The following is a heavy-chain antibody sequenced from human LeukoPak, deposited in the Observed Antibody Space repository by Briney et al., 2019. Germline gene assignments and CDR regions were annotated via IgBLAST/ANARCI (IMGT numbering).Heavy chain of an antibody. CDR2: IYPGDSDT. D-gene: IGHD5-12*01. J-gene: IGHJ6*02. V-gene: IGHV5-51*01. Sequence: GASLQISCKGSGSIFTSYWIGWVRPLPGKGLEWMGIIYPGDSDTRYSPSFQGQVTISADKSISTAYLQWSSLKASDTAMYYCARVSGYSGYVLGMDVWGQGTTVTVSS. CDR3: ARVSGYSGYVLGMDV. CDR1: GSIFTSYW.